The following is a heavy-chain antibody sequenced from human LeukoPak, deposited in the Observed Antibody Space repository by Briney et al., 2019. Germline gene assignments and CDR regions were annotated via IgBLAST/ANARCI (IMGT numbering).Heavy chain of an antibody. J-gene: IGHJ4*02. CDR2: FDPEDGET. V-gene: IGHV1-24*01. CDR3: ATFSKSSSWFLDY. Sequence: ASVKVSCKVSGYTLTELSMHWVRQAPGKGLEWMGGFDPEDGETIYAQKFQGRVTMTEDTSTDTAYMELSSLRSEDTAVYYYATFSKSSSWFLDYWGQGTLVTVSS. CDR1: GYTLTELS. D-gene: IGHD6-13*01.